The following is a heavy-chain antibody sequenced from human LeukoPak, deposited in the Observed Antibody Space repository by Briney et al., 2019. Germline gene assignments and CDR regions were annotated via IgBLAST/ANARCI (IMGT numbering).Heavy chain of an antibody. J-gene: IGHJ4*02. V-gene: IGHV1-69*05. CDR3: ARGYCSGGSCYFDY. CDR2: IIPIFGTA. Sequence: SVKVSCKASGGTFSSYAISLVRQAPGQGLEWMGRIIPIFGTANYAQKFQGRVTITTDESTSTAYMELSSPRSEDTAVYYCARGYCSGGSCYFDYWGQGTLVTVSS. D-gene: IGHD2-15*01. CDR1: GGTFSSYA.